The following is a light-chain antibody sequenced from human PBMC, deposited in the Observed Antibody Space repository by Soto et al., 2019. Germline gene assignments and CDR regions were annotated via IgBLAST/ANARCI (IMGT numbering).Light chain of an antibody. CDR3: QQYGSSLPWT. J-gene: IGKJ1*01. CDR2: GAS. Sequence: EIVLTQSPGTLSLSPGERATLSCRASQSVSSTYLAWYQQKPGQAPRLLIYGASSRATGIPDRFSGSGSGTDFTLTISRLEPEDFAVDYCQQYGSSLPWTFGQGTEVEIK. V-gene: IGKV3-20*01. CDR1: QSVSSTY.